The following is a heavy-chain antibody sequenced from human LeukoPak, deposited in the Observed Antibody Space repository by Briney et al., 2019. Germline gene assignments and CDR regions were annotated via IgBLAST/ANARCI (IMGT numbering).Heavy chain of an antibody. V-gene: IGHV1-2*02. CDR2: INPNSGGT. Sequence: ASVKVSCKASGYTFTGYYMHWVRQAPGQGLEWMGWINPNSGGTNYAQKFQGRVTMTRDTSISAAYMELSRLRSDDTAVYYCATIVVVTAIPIAWGQGTLVTVSS. CDR1: GYTFTGYY. J-gene: IGHJ5*02. D-gene: IGHD2-21*02. CDR3: ATIVVVTAIPIA.